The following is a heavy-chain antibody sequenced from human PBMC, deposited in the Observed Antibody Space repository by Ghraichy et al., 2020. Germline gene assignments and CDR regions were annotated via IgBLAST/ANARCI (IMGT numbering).Heavy chain of an antibody. J-gene: IGHJ4*02. V-gene: IGHV3-23*01. D-gene: IGHD3-22*01. CDR1: GFIFNNYV. Sequence: GGSLRLSCATSGFIFNNYVMIWVRQAPGKGLEWVSVMSGSRGATYYADSMKGRFTISRDNSKNTMYLQMSSLRADDTAVYYCARAPYESSGLSVPYDYWGQGTLVTVSS. CDR3: ARAPYESSGLSVPYDY. CDR2: MSGSRGAT.